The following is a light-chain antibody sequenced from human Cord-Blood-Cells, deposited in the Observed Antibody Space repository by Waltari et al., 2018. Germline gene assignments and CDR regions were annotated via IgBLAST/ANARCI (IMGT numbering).Light chain of an antibody. CDR2: GAS. V-gene: IGKV3-20*01. Sequence: EIVLTRSPGTLSLSPGERATLSCRASQSVSSSYLAWYQQKPGQAPRLLSDGASSRATGIPDRFSGSGSGTDFTLTISRLEPEDFAVYYCQQYGSSPYSFGQGTKLEIK. CDR1: QSVSSSY. J-gene: IGKJ2*03. CDR3: QQYGSSPYS.